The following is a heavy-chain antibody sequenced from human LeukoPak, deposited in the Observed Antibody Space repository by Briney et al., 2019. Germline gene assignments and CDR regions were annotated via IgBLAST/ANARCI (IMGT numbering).Heavy chain of an antibody. V-gene: IGHV4-34*01. CDR1: GGSFSGYY. J-gene: IGHJ4*02. Sequence: SETLSLTCAVYGGSFSGYYWSWTRQPPGEGLEWIGEINHSGSTNYNPSLKSRVTISVDTSKNQFSLKLSSVTAADTAVYYCARGTFSGYDLGANFDYWGQGTLVTVSS. CDR2: INHSGST. D-gene: IGHD5-12*01. CDR3: ARGTFSGYDLGANFDY.